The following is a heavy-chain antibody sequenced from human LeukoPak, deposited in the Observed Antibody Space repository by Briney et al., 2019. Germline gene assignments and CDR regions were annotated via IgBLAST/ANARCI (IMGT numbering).Heavy chain of an antibody. Sequence: GGSLRLSCAASGFTFSSYAMSWVRQAPGKGLEWVSAISGSGGSTYYADSVKGRFTISRDNSKNTLYLQMNSLRAEDTAVYYCANPPSGSSWPNWDRGTLVTVSS. CDR2: ISGSGGST. CDR3: ANPPSGSSWPN. CDR1: GFTFSSYA. J-gene: IGHJ4*02. D-gene: IGHD6-13*01. V-gene: IGHV3-23*01.